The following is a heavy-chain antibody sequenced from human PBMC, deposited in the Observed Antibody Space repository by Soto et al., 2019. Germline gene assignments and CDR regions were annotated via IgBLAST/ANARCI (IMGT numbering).Heavy chain of an antibody. CDR1: GYSFTSYG. D-gene: IGHD3-9*01. J-gene: IGHJ3*02. CDR2: ISAYNGNT. V-gene: IGHV1-18*01. CDR3: ARDEAYYDILTGYSSI. Sequence: GASVKVSCKASGYSFTSYGISWVRQAPGQGLEWMGWISAYNGNTNYAQKLQGRVTMTTDTSTSTAYMELRSLRSDDTAVYYCARDEAYYDILTGYSSIWGQGTVVTVSS.